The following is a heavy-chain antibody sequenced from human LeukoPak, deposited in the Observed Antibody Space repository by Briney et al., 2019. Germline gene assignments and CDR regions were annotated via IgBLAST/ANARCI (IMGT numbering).Heavy chain of an antibody. D-gene: IGHD1-1*01. CDR3: TRYNVGFES. V-gene: IGHV3-73*01. CDR2: IRSKTNSYAA. CDR1: GFTFSGSA. Sequence: GGSLRLSCAASGFTFSGSAMHWVRQASGKGLGWVGRIRSKTNSYAASYAASVKGRFALSRDDSKNTASLQMNSLKTEDTAVYYCTRYNVGFESWGQGTLVTVSS. J-gene: IGHJ4*02.